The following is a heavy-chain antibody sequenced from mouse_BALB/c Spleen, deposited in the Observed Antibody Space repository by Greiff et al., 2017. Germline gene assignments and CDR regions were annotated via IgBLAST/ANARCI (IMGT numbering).Heavy chain of an antibody. CDR3: ASEEGNWGALMDY. Sequence: EVQRVESGGGLVKPGGSLKLSCAASGFTFSSYAMSWVRQSPEKRLEWVAEISSGGSYTYYPDTVTGRITISRDNAKNTLYLEMSSLRSEDTAMYYCASEEGNWGALMDYWGQGTSVTVSS. J-gene: IGHJ4*01. V-gene: IGHV5-9-4*01. CDR1: GFTFSSYA. D-gene: IGHD4-1*01. CDR2: ISSGGSYT.